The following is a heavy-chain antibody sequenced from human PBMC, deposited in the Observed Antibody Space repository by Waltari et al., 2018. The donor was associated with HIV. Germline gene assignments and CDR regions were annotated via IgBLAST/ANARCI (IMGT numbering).Heavy chain of an antibody. Sequence: QVQLVQSGAAVKKPGTSVKVSCKPSGGTSSSYAISWVRQAPGLGLEWMGRIIPIFGTANYAQKFQARVTITADKSTGTAYMELSSLRSEDTAVYYCAREGQWLAQKWGFDIWGQGTMVTVSS. CDR2: IIPIFGTA. V-gene: IGHV1-69*06. CDR1: GGTSSSYA. J-gene: IGHJ3*02. CDR3: AREGQWLAQKWGFDI. D-gene: IGHD6-19*01.